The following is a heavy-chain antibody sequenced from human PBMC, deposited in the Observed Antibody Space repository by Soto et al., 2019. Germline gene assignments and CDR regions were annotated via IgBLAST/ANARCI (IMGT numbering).Heavy chain of an antibody. J-gene: IGHJ4*02. V-gene: IGHV3-11*01. CDR3: ARDRDFWSGSALDY. Sequence: GGSLRLSCAASGFTFSDYYMSWIRQAPGKGLEWVSYISSSGSTIYYADSVKGRFTISRDNAKNSLYLQMNSLRAKDTAVYYCARDRDFWSGSALDYWGQGTLVTVSS. D-gene: IGHD3-3*01. CDR1: GFTFSDYY. CDR2: ISSSGSTI.